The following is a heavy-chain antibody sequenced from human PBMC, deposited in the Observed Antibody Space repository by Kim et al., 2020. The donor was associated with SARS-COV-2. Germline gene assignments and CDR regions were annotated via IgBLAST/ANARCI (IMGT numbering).Heavy chain of an antibody. V-gene: IGHV3-30*01. CDR3: AREYSGSYYVDY. D-gene: IGHD1-26*01. Sequence: YADSVKGRFTISRDNSKNTLYLQMNSLRAEDTAVYYCAREYSGSYYVDYWGQGTLVTVSS. J-gene: IGHJ4*02.